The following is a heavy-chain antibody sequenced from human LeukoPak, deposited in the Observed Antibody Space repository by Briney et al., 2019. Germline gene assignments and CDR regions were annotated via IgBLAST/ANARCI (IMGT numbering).Heavy chain of an antibody. D-gene: IGHD4-17*01. CDR3: ARDRHYGDYFDY. Sequence: GASVKVSCQASGYTFTSYGISWVRQAPGQGLEWMGWISAYNGNTNYAQKLQGRVTMTTGTSTSTAYMELRSLRSDDTAVYYCARDRHYGDYFDYWGQGTLVTVSS. CDR2: ISAYNGNT. CDR1: GYTFTSYG. V-gene: IGHV1-18*01. J-gene: IGHJ4*02.